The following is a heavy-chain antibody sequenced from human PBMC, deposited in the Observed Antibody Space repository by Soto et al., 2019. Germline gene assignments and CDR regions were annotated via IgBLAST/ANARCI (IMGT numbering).Heavy chain of an antibody. CDR3: AKDGCPDGICYVRDHWFDP. Sequence: ASVKVSCKASGYTFSDYYIHWVRQAPGQGLEWMGWINPNSGGTKYAPKFQGGVTMTRDTSITTAYMELSRLREEDTAVYYCAKDGCPDGICYVRDHWFDPWGQGAQVTVSS. CDR1: GYTFSDYY. J-gene: IGHJ5*02. V-gene: IGHV1-2*02. D-gene: IGHD2-8*01. CDR2: INPNSGGT.